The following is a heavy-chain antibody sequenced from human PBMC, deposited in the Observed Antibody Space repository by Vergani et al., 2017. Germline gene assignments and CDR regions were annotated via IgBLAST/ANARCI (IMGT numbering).Heavy chain of an antibody. CDR2: ISYDRNNK. Sequence: QVHQVESGGGVFQPGRSLRLSCAASGFTFSNFGMHCVRQAPGKGLEWVALISYDRNNKYYADSVQGRFTISRDISKNTLYLQMNSLRAEDTAVYFCAKDMWDGIIGTTSRNDWFDPGGQGTLVTVSS. CDR3: AKDMWDGIIGTTSRNDWFDP. J-gene: IGHJ5*02. D-gene: IGHD1-7*01. V-gene: IGHV3-30*18. CDR1: GFTFSNFG.